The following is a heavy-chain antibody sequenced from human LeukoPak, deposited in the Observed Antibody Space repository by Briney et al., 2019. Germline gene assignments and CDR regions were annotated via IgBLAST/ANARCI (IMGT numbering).Heavy chain of an antibody. J-gene: IGHJ3*02. Sequence: SVKVTCKASGCTFSSYAISWVRQAPGQGLEWMGGIIPIFGTANYAQKFQGRVTITADESTSTAYMELSSLRSEDTAVYYCASPTLTGYSNDAFDIWGQGTMVTVSS. D-gene: IGHD3-9*01. CDR1: GCTFSSYA. CDR3: ASPTLTGYSNDAFDI. V-gene: IGHV1-69*13. CDR2: IIPIFGTA.